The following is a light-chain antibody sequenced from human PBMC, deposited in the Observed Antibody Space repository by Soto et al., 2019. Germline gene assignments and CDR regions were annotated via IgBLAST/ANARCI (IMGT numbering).Light chain of an antibody. V-gene: IGKV1-6*01. Sequence: AIQIYISLSSLSATVGDRVTITCRASQGIRNDLDWFQQKPGKAPKPLIYAASNLQSGVPARFSGSGSGTDFTLTISSLQPEDFTTYYCLLSSFLPISFAPGGIVDIK. J-gene: IGKJ3*01. CDR1: QGIRND. CDR2: AAS. CDR3: LLSSFLPIS.